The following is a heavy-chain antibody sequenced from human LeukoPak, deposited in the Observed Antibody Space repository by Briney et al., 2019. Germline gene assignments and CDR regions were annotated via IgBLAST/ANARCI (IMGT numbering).Heavy chain of an antibody. CDR1: GFTVSSNY. J-gene: IGHJ4*02. V-gene: IGHV3-30-3*01. CDR2: ISYDGSNK. Sequence: PGGSLRLSCAASGFTVSSNYMNWVRQAPGKGLEWVAVISYDGSNKYYADSVKGRFTISRDNSKNTLYLQMNSLRAEDTAVYYCARDLLYYYGSGVSLPSDYWGQGTLVTVSS. D-gene: IGHD3-10*01. CDR3: ARDLLYYYGSGVSLPSDY.